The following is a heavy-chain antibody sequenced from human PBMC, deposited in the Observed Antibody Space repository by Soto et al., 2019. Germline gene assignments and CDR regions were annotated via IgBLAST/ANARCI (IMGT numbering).Heavy chain of an antibody. V-gene: IGHV1-69*13. J-gene: IGHJ5*02. CDR3: AREVLWFGESPGWFDP. CDR2: IIPIFGTA. Sequence: SVKVSCKASGGTFSSYAISWVRQAPGQGLEWMGGIIPIFGTANYAQKFQGRVTITADESTSTAYMELSSLRSEDTAVYYCAREVLWFGESPGWFDPWGQGTLVTVSS. D-gene: IGHD3-10*01. CDR1: GGTFSSYA.